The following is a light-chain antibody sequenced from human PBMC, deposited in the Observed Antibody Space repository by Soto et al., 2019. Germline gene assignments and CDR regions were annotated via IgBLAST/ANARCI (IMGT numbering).Light chain of an antibody. J-gene: IGKJ4*01. CDR1: QGISSR. CDR2: AAS. Sequence: DLQMTHSPSSVSASVGDRVTITCRASQGISSRLAWYQQKPGKAPNLLIYAASSLQSGVPSRFSESGSETDFALTIGSLQPEDFATYYCQQSNSFPLTFGGGTKVEIK. V-gene: IGKV1-12*01. CDR3: QQSNSFPLT.